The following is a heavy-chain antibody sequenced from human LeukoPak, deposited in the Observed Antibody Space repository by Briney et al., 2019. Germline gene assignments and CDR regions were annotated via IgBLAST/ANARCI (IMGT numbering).Heavy chain of an antibody. V-gene: IGHV4-59*01. CDR2: IYYSGST. J-gene: IGHJ4*02. CDR1: GGSISSYY. D-gene: IGHD2-21*02. CDR3: ARGGPLTAPDY. Sequence: PSETLSLTCTVSGGSISSYYWSWIRQPPGKGLEWIGYIYYSGSTNYNPSLKSRVTMSVDTSKNQFSLKLSSVTAADTAVYYCARGGPLTAPDYWGQGTLVTVSS.